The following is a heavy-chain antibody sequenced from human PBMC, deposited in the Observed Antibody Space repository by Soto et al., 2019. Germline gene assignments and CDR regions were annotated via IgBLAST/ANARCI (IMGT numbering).Heavy chain of an antibody. CDR2: VNPSGGQT. D-gene: IGHD2-21*02. V-gene: IGHV1-46*01. CDR3: ARGGLVVVVAAALDY. Sequence: QVQLMQSGAEVKKPGASVKVSCKASGDTFTDYYIHWVRQAPGQGLEWMGTVNPSGGQTTYAHHYLGGGTMTRDRATSTLYMELTSLTPDDAALYYCARGGLVVVVAAALDYWGQGTLVTVSS. CDR1: GDTFTDYY. J-gene: IGHJ4*02.